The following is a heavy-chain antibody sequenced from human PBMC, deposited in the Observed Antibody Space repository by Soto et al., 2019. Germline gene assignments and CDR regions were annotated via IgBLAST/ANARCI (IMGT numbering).Heavy chain of an antibody. V-gene: IGHV3-33*01. CDR1: GFTFSSYG. D-gene: IGHD3-3*01. CDR3: ARDLLLRFLVGYYYGMDV. CDR2: IWYDGSNK. J-gene: IGHJ6*02. Sequence: PGGSLRLSCAASGFTFSSYGMHWVRQAPGKGLEWVAVIWYDGSNKYYADSVKGRFTISRDNSKNTLYLQMNSLRAEDTAVYYCARDLLLRFLVGYYYGMDVWGQGTTVTVSS.